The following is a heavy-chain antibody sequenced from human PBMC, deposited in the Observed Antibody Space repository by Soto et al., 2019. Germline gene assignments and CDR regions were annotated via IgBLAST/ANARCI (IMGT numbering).Heavy chain of an antibody. CDR2: ISHDGSNK. CDR1: GFTFISYA. D-gene: IGHD2-15*01. V-gene: IGHV3-30-3*01. CDR3: AREYCSGGSCYLPPYYYYYGMDV. Sequence: HPWGSLRLSCAASGFTFISYAIHFVRHSPVKGLEWVAVISHDGSNKYYADSVKGRFTISRDNSKNTLYLQMNSLRAEDTAVYYCAREYCSGGSCYLPPYYYYYGMDVWGQGTTVTVSS. J-gene: IGHJ6*02.